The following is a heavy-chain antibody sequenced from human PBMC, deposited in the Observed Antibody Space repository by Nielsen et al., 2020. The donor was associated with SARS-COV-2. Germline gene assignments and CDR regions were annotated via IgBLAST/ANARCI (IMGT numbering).Heavy chain of an antibody. CDR3: ARGHAVAGPAFYYFDY. CDR1: GGSFSGYY. D-gene: IGHD6-19*01. V-gene: IGHV4-34*01. CDR2: INHSGST. J-gene: IGHJ4*02. Sequence: GSLRLSCAVYGGSFSGYYWSWIRQPPGKGLEWIGEINHSGSTNYNPSLKSRVTISVDTSKNQFSLKLSSVTAADTAVYYCARGHAVAGPAFYYFDYWGQGTLVTVSS.